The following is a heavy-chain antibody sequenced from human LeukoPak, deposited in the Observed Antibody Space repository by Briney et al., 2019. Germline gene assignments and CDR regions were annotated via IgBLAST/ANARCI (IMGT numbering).Heavy chain of an antibody. CDR1: GFSFSISA. Sequence: GGSLRLSCAASGFSFSISAMHWVRQAPGKGLQWVAVVSYDGSEKYYADSVKGRFTISRDNSKNTLYLQMNSLRPEDTAVYYCARKQMGSSSPFDYWGQGTLVTVSS. V-gene: IGHV3-30*07. D-gene: IGHD6-13*01. J-gene: IGHJ4*02. CDR2: VSYDGSEK. CDR3: ARKQMGSSSPFDY.